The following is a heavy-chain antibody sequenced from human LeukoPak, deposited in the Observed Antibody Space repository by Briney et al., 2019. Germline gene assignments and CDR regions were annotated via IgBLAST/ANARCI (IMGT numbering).Heavy chain of an antibody. CDR2: IDPNSGCT. J-gene: IGHJ3*01. CDR1: GYTFTASGHC. Sequence: ASLKVSCKASGYTFTASGHCIHWVRRAPGQGLESMVWIDPNSGCTNFAQKFRGGITTTRDTSISTDYMKVYNLRSDDTALYYCARVSYRGTIVELRATIVDAFDVWSQGTVVTVSS. V-gene: IGHV1-2*02. D-gene: IGHD1-26*01. CDR3: ARVSYRGTIVELRATIVDAFDV.